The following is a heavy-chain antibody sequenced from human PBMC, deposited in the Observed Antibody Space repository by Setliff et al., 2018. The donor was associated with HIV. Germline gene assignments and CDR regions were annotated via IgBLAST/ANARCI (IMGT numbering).Heavy chain of an antibody. CDR2: INHSGST. D-gene: IGHD3-3*01. V-gene: IGHV4-34*01. CDR3: ARGGRRITIFGVVPYYMDV. J-gene: IGHJ6*03. Sequence: SETLSLTCAVYGGSFSGYYWSWIRQPPGKGLEWIGEINHSGSTNYNPSLKSRVTITVDTSKNQFSLKLSSVTAADTAVYYCARGGRRITIFGVVPYYMDVWGKGTTVTVSS. CDR1: GGSFSGYY.